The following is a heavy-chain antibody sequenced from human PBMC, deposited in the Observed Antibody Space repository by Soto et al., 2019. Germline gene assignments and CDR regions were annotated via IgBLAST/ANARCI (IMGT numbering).Heavy chain of an antibody. J-gene: IGHJ6*02. CDR3: TTAHSGYYYYGMDV. Sequence: GESLKISCAASGFTFSNAWMNWVRQAPGKGLEWVGRIKSKTDGGTTDYAAPVKGRFTISRDDSKNTLYLQMNSLKTEDTAVYYCTTAHSGYYYYGMDVWGQGTTVTV. CDR2: IKSKTDGGTT. V-gene: IGHV3-15*07. CDR1: GFTFSNAW. D-gene: IGHD1-26*01.